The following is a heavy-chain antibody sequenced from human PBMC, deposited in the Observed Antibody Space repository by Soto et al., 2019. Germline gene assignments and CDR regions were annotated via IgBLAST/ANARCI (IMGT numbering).Heavy chain of an antibody. CDR1: GYTFTSYG. Sequence: QVQLVQSGAEVKKPGASVKVSCKASGYTFTSYGISWVRQAPGQGLAWMGWISAYNGNTNYAQKLQGRVTMTTDTSTSTAYMELRSLRSDDTAGYYCARSHLTGTGAVYWFDPWGQGTLVTVSS. V-gene: IGHV1-18*01. J-gene: IGHJ5*02. D-gene: IGHD1-20*01. CDR2: ISAYNGNT. CDR3: ARSHLTGTGAVYWFDP.